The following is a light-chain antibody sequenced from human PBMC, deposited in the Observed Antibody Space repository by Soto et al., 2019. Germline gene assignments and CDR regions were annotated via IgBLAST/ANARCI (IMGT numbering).Light chain of an antibody. Sequence: EIVLTQSPATLSLSPGERATHSCRASQSVGSYLAWYQQKPGQAPRLLIYDASNRATGIPARFSGSGSGTDFTLTISSLEPEDFAVYYCQQRSNWPYMYTFGQGTKLEIK. CDR2: DAS. J-gene: IGKJ2*01. V-gene: IGKV3-11*01. CDR3: QQRSNWPYMYT. CDR1: QSVGSY.